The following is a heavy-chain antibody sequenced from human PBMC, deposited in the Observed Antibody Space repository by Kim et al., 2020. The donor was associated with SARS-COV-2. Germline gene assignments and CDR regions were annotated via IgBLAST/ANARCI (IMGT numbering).Heavy chain of an antibody. Sequence: GGSLRLSCAASGFTFSSYWMCWVRQAPGNGLEWVANIKQDGSEKYYVDSVKGRFTISRDNAKNSLYLQMNSLRAEDTAVYYCARGALAGSFDYWGQGTLVTVSS. CDR2: IKQDGSEK. CDR1: GFTFSSYW. D-gene: IGHD1-1*01. CDR3: ARGALAGSFDY. J-gene: IGHJ4*02. V-gene: IGHV3-7*03.